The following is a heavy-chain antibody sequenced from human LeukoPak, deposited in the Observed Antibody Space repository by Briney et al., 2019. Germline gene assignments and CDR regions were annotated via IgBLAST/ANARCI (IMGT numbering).Heavy chain of an antibody. Sequence: GGSLRLSCAASGFTFSSYSMNWVRQAPGKGLEWVSYISSSSSTIYYADSVKGRFTISRDNAKNSLYLQMNSLRAEDTAVYYCARARAYYDFWSGVTSWYYFDYWGQGTLVTVSS. D-gene: IGHD3-3*01. CDR1: GFTFSSYS. CDR3: ARARAYYDFWSGVTSWYYFDY. V-gene: IGHV3-48*01. CDR2: ISSSSSTI. J-gene: IGHJ4*02.